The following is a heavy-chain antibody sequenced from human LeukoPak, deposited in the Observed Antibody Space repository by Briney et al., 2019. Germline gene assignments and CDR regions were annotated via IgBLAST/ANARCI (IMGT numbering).Heavy chain of an antibody. D-gene: IGHD1-26*01. CDR3: AKSASGSYYLDAFDI. V-gene: IGHV3-30*18. CDR1: GFTYSSYG. J-gene: IGHJ3*02. Sequence: GGSLRLSCAASGFTYSSYGMHWVRQAPGKGLEWVAVISYDGSNKYYADSVKGRFTISRDNSKNTLYLQMNSLRAEDTAVYYCAKSASGSYYLDAFDIWGQGTMVTVSP. CDR2: ISYDGSNK.